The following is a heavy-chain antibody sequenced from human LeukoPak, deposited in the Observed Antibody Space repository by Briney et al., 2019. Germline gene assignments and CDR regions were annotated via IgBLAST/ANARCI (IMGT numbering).Heavy chain of an antibody. D-gene: IGHD3-22*01. Sequence: SETLSLTCTVSGGSISSYFWSLIRQPPGKGLEWIGYIYYSGSTNYNPSLKSRVTISVDTSKNQFSLKLSSVTAADTAVYYCARGLRPTYYYDSSGYYYFNYWGQGTLVTVSS. J-gene: IGHJ4*02. CDR2: IYYSGST. CDR1: GGSISSYF. V-gene: IGHV4-59*01. CDR3: ARGLRPTYYYDSSGYYYFNY.